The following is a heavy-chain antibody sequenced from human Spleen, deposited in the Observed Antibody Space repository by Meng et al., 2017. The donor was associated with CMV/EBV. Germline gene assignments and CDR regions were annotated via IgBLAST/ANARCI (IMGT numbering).Heavy chain of an antibody. Sequence: GESLKISCAASGFTFSSYSMNWVRQAPGKGLEWVSSISSSSSYIYYADSVKGRFTISRDNAKNSLYLQMNNLRAEDTAVYYCARGWSHIAAADYWGQGTLVTISS. CDR2: ISSSSSYI. J-gene: IGHJ4*02. CDR1: GFTFSSYS. V-gene: IGHV3-21*01. D-gene: IGHD6-25*01. CDR3: ARGWSHIAAADY.